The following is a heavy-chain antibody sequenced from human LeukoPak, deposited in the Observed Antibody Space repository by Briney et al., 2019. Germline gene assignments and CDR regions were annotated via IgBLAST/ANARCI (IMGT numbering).Heavy chain of an antibody. CDR2: ISSSSSYI. V-gene: IGHV3-21*01. CDR1: GFTFSSYS. CDR3: ARLTYYYDSSGYYSDY. D-gene: IGHD3-22*01. J-gene: IGHJ4*02. Sequence: GGSLRLSCAASGFTFSSYSMNWVRQAPGKGLEWVSSISSSSSYIYYADSVKGRFTISRDNAKNSLYLKMNSLRAEDTAVYYCARLTYYYDSSGYYSDYWGRGTLVTVSS.